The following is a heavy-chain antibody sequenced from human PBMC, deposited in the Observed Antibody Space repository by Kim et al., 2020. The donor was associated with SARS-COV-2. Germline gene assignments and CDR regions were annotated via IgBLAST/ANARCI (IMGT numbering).Heavy chain of an antibody. V-gene: IGHV1-18*01. CDR3: ARDYYYGSGNWAWYFDL. CDR1: GYTFTSYG. CDR2: ISAYNGNT. D-gene: IGHD3-10*01. J-gene: IGHJ2*01. Sequence: ASVKVSCKASGYTFTSYGISWVRQAPGQGLEWMGWISAYNGNTNYAQKLQGRVTMTTDTSTSTAYMELRSLRSDDTAVYYCARDYYYGSGNWAWYFDLWGRDTLVTVSS.